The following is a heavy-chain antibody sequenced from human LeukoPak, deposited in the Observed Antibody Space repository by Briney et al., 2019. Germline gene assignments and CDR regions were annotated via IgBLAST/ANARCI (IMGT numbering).Heavy chain of an antibody. J-gene: IGHJ4*02. CDR3: ATRGGYFDY. V-gene: IGHV3-7*01. CDR1: GFPFTSYS. D-gene: IGHD3-16*01. CDR2: IKQDGSEK. Sequence: PGGSLRLSCAASGFPFTSYSMTWVRQAPGKGLEWVANIKQDGSEKYYVASVKGRFTISRDNAKNSLYLHMNSLRVEDTAVYYSATRGGYFDYCGQGTLVTVSS.